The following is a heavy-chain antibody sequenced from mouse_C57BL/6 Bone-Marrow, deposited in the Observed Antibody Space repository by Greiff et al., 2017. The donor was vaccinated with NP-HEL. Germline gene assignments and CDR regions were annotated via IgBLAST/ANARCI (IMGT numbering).Heavy chain of an antibody. CDR2: IDPENGDT. V-gene: IGHV14-4*01. CDR1: GFNIKDDY. J-gene: IGHJ3*01. D-gene: IGHD2-4*01. CDR3: TTEEDDYDAFFAY. Sequence: VQLQQSGAELVRPGASVKLSCTASGFNIKDDYMHWVKQRPEQGLEWIGWIDPENGDTEYASKFQGKATITADTSSNTAYLQLSSLTSEDTAVYYCTTEEDDYDAFFAYWGQETLVTVSA.